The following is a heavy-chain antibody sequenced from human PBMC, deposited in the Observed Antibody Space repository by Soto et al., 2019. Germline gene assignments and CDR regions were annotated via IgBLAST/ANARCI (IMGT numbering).Heavy chain of an antibody. V-gene: IGHV4-59*01. Sequence: PSETLSLTCSVSGVSINTYYWTWIRQPPGKGLEWIGYIYYSGSIKYNPSLESRVTISVDPSKNQFSLKLYSVTAADTAVYFCATSGWFSNWFDPWGQGTLVTVSS. CDR3: ATSGWFSNWFDP. CDR1: GVSINTYY. J-gene: IGHJ5*02. D-gene: IGHD6-19*01. CDR2: IYYSGSI.